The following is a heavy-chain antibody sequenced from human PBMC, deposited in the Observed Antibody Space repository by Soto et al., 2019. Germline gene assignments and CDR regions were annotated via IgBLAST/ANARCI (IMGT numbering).Heavy chain of an antibody. D-gene: IGHD5-12*01. Sequence: PGGSLRLSCAASGFTFSNAWMNWVRQAPGKGLEWVGRIKSKTDGGTTDYAAPVKGRFTISRDDSKNTLYLQMNSLKTEDTAVYYCTTSEWLRFSSAPVYYYYYGMDVWGQGTTVTVSS. CDR1: GFTFSNAW. CDR2: IKSKTDGGTT. CDR3: TTSEWLRFSSAPVYYYYYGMDV. J-gene: IGHJ6*02. V-gene: IGHV3-15*07.